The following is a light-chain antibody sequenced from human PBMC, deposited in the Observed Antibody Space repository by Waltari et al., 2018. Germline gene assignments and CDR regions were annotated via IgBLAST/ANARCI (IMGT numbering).Light chain of an antibody. CDR3: QQYGAWPLT. CDR1: QSVTSY. J-gene: IGKJ4*01. CDR2: DGS. Sequence: ETVLTQSPGTLSLSPGERVTLSCRASQSVTSYLGWYQKKPGQAPRLRIYDGSSRATGVPARFSGSGSGTEFTLTISSLQSEDLAVYYCQQYGAWPLTFGGGSKVEF. V-gene: IGKV3-15*01.